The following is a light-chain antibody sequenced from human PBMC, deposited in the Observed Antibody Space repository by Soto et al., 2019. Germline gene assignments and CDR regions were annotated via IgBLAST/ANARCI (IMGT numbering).Light chain of an antibody. CDR3: QNYDNAPLT. Sequence: DLQMTQSPPSLSASVGDRVTVTCRASRDIGHSLAWYQHRPGKSPRLLVYGASTLQSEVPARFSGSGSGTQFTLAISSLRPEDVATYYCQNYDNAPLTFGRGTKADIK. CDR2: GAS. CDR1: RDIGHS. V-gene: IGKV1-27*01. J-gene: IGKJ3*01.